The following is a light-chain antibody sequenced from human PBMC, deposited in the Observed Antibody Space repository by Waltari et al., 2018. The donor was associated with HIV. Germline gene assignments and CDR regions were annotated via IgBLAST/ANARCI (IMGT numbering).Light chain of an antibody. J-gene: IGLJ3*02. CDR2: EDK. V-gene: IGLV6-57*01. CDR3: QSYDRSIQV. CDR1: RGSIGDHY. Sequence: NFMLTQPHSVSESPGKTVTISCTRSRGSIGDHYVHRYQQRPGRSPLIVIDEDKQRPSGVPDRFSGSIGSSSSSATLTISGLKTEDEGDYYFQSYDRSIQVFGGGTKLTGL.